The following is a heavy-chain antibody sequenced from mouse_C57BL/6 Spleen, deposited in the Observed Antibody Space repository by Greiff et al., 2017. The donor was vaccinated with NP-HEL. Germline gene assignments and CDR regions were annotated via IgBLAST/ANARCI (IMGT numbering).Heavy chain of an antibody. CDR3: ARSDGYYLYFDV. J-gene: IGHJ1*03. CDR1: GYAFSSSW. D-gene: IGHD2-3*01. Sequence: VQLQQSGPELVKPGASVKISCKASGYAFSSSWMNWVKQRPGKGLEWIGRIYPGDGDTNYNGKFKGKATLTEDKSSSTAYMQLSSLTSEDSAVYFCARSDGYYLYFDVWGTGTTVTVSS. CDR2: IYPGDGDT. V-gene: IGHV1-82*01.